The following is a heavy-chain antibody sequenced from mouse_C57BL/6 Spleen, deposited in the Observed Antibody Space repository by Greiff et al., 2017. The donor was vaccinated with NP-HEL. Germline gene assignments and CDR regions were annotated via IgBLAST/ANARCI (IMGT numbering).Heavy chain of an antibody. V-gene: IGHV1-81*01. D-gene: IGHD2-3*01. Sequence: VQLQQSGAELARPGASVKLSCKASGYTFTSYGISWVKQRTGQGLEWIGEIYPRSGNTYYNDKFKGKATLTADKSSSTAYMELRSLTSEDSAVYFCARWLLREGFYYAMDYWGQGTSVTVSS. CDR2: IYPRSGNT. CDR1: GYTFTSYG. CDR3: ARWLLREGFYYAMDY. J-gene: IGHJ4*01.